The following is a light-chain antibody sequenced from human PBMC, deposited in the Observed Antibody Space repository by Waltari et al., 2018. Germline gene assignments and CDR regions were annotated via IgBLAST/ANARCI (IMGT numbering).Light chain of an antibody. J-gene: IGKJ1*01. CDR1: QNINKW. CDR2: KAS. Sequence: DIQMTQSPSTLSASVGDRVTITCRASQNINKWLAWYQQKPGKAPMLLIYKASSLQSGVPSRFSGSGSGTEFTLTISRLQPDDLATYYCQQFSTFWWTFGQGTKVEI. V-gene: IGKV1-5*03. CDR3: QQFSTFWWT.